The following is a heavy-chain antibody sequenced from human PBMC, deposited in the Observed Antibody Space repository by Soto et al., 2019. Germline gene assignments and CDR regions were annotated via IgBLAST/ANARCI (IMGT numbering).Heavy chain of an antibody. CDR3: ARLMAATCDP. CDR1: AGSISTDY. CDR2: VSYSGSS. J-gene: IGHJ5*02. D-gene: IGHD6-25*01. Sequence: SETLSLTCTVSAGSISTDYWSWIRQPPGKGPEWIGFVSYSGSSIYNPSLKSRLTISVDTSKNQFSLKLTSVTAADTAVYYCARLMAATCDPWGQGTTVTVSS. V-gene: IGHV4-59*01.